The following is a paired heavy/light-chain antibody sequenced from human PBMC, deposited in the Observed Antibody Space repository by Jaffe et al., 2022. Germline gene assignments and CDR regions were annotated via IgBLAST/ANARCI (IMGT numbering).Light chain of an antibody. CDR2: ASS. CDR1: QGISNY. Sequence: DIQMTQSPSAMSASVGDRVTITCRASQGISNYLAWFQQKPGKVPKRLIYASSSLQSGVPSRFSGSGSGTEFTLTISSLQPEDFATYYCLQHNSYPYTFGQGTKLEIK. J-gene: IGKJ2*01. CDR3: LQHNSYPYT. V-gene: IGKV1-17*03.
Heavy chain of an antibody. CDR3: AKDLVRIGYYGYCSGGSCFPYDAFDI. CDR2: ISGSGGST. Sequence: EVQLLESGGGLVQPGGSLRLSCAASGFTFSSYAMSWVRQAPGKGLEWVSAISGSGGSTYYADSVKGRFTISRDNSKNTLYLQMNSLRAEDTAVYYCAKDLVRIGYYGYCSGGSCFPYDAFDIWGQGTMVTVSS. D-gene: IGHD2-15*01. V-gene: IGHV3-23*01. CDR1: GFTFSSYA. J-gene: IGHJ3*02.